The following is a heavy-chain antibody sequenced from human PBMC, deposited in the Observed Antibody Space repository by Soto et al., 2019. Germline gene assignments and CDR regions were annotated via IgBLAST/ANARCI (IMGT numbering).Heavy chain of an antibody. CDR3: ARAGLSGGDYYYYGMDV. V-gene: IGHV7-4-1*01. CDR2: INTNTGNP. D-gene: IGHD3-16*01. J-gene: IGHJ6*02. CDR1: GYTFTSYA. Sequence: ASVKVSCKASGYTFTSYAINWVREAPGQGLECMGWINTNTGNPTYAQGFTGGFVFSLDTSVSTAYLQICSLKAEDTAVYYCARAGLSGGDYYYYGMDVWGQGTTVTVSS.